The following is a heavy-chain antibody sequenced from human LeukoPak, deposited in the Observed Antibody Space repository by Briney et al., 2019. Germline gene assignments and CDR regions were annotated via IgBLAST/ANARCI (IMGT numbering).Heavy chain of an antibody. CDR1: GFTFSTYG. CDR2: IRNDGSNK. J-gene: IGHJ4*02. V-gene: IGHV3-30*02. CDR3: AKRDDYTMYGLDY. Sequence: GGSLRLSCAASGFTFSTYGMHWVRQAPGKGLEWVAFIRNDGSNKYYADSVKGRFTISRDNSKNTLYLQMNSLRPEDTAVYYCAKRDDYTMYGLDYRGQGALVTVSS. D-gene: IGHD3-10*02.